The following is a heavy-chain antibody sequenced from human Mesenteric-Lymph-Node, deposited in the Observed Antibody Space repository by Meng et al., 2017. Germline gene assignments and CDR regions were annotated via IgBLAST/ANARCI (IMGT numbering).Heavy chain of an antibody. D-gene: IGHD5-12*01. CDR2: IFSNDEK. V-gene: IGHV2-26*01. J-gene: IGHJ4*02. Sequence: SGPTLVKPTETLTLTCTVSGFSLSNVKMGVSWIRQPPGKALEWLAHIFSNDEKSYSTSLKGRLTVSKDTSKSQVVLTMTNMDPVDTATYYCARVSGYERRFGVDYWGQGTLVTVSS. CDR1: GFSLSNVKMG. CDR3: ARVSGYERRFGVDY.